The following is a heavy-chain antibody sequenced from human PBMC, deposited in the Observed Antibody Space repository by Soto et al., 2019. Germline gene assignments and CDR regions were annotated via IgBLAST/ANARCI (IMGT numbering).Heavy chain of an antibody. J-gene: IGHJ3*02. CDR2: IYPGDSDT. D-gene: IGHD2-15*01. CDR3: ATSYCSGGSCPIDAFDI. Sequence: GESLKISCKGSGYSFTSYWIGWVRQMPGKGLEWMGIIYPGDSDTRYSPSFQGQVTISADKSISTAYLQWSSLKASDTAMYYCATSYCSGGSCPIDAFDIWGQGTMVTVS. CDR1: GYSFTSYW. V-gene: IGHV5-51*01.